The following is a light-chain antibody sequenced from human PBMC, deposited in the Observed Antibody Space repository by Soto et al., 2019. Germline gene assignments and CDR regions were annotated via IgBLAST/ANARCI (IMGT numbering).Light chain of an antibody. CDR2: SNN. V-gene: IGLV1-44*01. Sequence: QSVLPQPPSASGTPGQRVTISFSGSSSNIGSNTVNWYQQLPVTVPKLLIYSNNQRPSGVPDRFYGSKSGTSASLAISGLRADDGADYYCAAWDDGLNGVVLGGGTQLTVL. CDR1: SSNIGSNT. CDR3: AAWDDGLNGVV. J-gene: IGLJ2*01.